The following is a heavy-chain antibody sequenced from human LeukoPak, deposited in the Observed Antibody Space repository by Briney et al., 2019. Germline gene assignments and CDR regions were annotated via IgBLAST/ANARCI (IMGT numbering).Heavy chain of an antibody. J-gene: IGHJ3*02. D-gene: IGHD3-22*01. CDR2: IYTSGNT. Sequence: SETLSLTCTVSGASISSYYWSWLRQPAGKGLEWIGHIYTSGNTNYSPSLKSRVTMSIDTSKNQFSLKLSSVTAADTAVYYCARFAPSNYYDSSGTRIADSAFDIWGQGTMVTVSS. V-gene: IGHV4-4*07. CDR1: GASISSYY. CDR3: ARFAPSNYYDSSGTRIADSAFDI.